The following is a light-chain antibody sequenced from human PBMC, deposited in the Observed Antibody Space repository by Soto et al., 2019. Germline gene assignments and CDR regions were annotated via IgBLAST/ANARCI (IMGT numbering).Light chain of an antibody. CDR3: SSYGGCNNVYV. CDR2: EVS. CDR1: SSDVGSYNY. V-gene: IGLV2-8*01. Sequence: QSALTQPPSASGSPGQSVTISCTGTSSDVGSYNYVSWYQQHPGKAPKLIIYEVSERPSGVPDRFSGSKSGNTASLTVSGLQAEDEADYYCSSYGGCNNVYVFGTGTKLTVL. J-gene: IGLJ1*01.